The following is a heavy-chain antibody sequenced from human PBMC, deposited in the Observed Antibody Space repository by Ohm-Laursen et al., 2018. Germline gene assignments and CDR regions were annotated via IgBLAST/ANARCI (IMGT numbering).Heavy chain of an antibody. V-gene: IGHV1-2*02. Sequence: GSSVKVSCKASGYTFTGYYMHWVRQAPGQGLEWMGWINPNSGGTNYAQKFQGRVTMTRDTSISTAYMELSRLRSDDTAVYYCARDYDGSGELDYWGQGTLVTVSS. J-gene: IGHJ4*02. D-gene: IGHD3-22*01. CDR1: GYTFTGYY. CDR3: ARDYDGSGELDY. CDR2: INPNSGGT.